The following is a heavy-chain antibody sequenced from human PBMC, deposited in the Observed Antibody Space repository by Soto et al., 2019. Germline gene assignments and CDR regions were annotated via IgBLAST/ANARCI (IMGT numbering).Heavy chain of an antibody. CDR1: GDAIYIGGYY. V-gene: IGHV4-31*03. Sequence: SETLSLTCTVSGDAIYIGGYYWTWIRQHPGKGLEWIGYIYHTGKTYYNPSLESRVTMSVDTTKNQFSLKLASVTAADTAVYYCAREGSSTANWIDDWGQGTPVTVSS. J-gene: IGHJ5*02. CDR3: AREGSSTANWIDD. D-gene: IGHD2-2*01. CDR2: IYHTGKT.